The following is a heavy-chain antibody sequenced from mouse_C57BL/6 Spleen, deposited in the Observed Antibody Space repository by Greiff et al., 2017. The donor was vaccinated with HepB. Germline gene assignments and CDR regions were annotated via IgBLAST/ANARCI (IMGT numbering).Heavy chain of an antibody. Sequence: EVQLQQSGGGLVKPGGSLKLSCAASGFTFSDYGMHWVRQAPEKGLEWVAYISSGRSTIYYADTVKGRFTISRDNAKNTLFLQMTSLRSEDTAMYYCARGDYYGSSYVGWYFDVWGTGTTVTVSS. D-gene: IGHD1-1*01. J-gene: IGHJ1*03. CDR3: ARGDYYGSSYVGWYFDV. V-gene: IGHV5-17*01. CDR2: ISSGRSTI. CDR1: GFTFSDYG.